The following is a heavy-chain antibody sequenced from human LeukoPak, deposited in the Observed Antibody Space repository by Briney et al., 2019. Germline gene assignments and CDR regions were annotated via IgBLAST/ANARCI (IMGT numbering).Heavy chain of an antibody. Sequence: GRSLRLSCAASGFTFSSYGMHWVRRAPGKGLEWVAVISYDGSNKYYADSVKGRFTISRDNSKNTLYLQMNSLRAEDTAVYYCAKGVYFDCWGQGTLVTVSS. J-gene: IGHJ4*02. CDR3: AKGVYFDC. CDR2: ISYDGSNK. D-gene: IGHD3-10*01. V-gene: IGHV3-30*18. CDR1: GFTFSSYG.